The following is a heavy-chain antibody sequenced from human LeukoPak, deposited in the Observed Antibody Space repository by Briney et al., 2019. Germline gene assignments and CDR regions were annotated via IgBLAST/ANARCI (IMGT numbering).Heavy chain of an antibody. CDR3: ARDVVGATLDY. V-gene: IGHV1-2*02. CDR1: GYTFTSYA. D-gene: IGHD1-26*01. Sequence: ASVKVSCKASGYTFTSYAMHWVRQAPGQRLEWMGWMNPNTGGTNYAQKFQGRVTMTRDTSISTAYMELSRLRSDDTAVYYCARDVVGATLDYWGQGTLVTVSS. J-gene: IGHJ4*02. CDR2: MNPNTGGT.